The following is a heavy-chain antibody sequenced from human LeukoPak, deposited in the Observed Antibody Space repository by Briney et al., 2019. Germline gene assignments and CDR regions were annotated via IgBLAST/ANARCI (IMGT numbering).Heavy chain of an antibody. V-gene: IGHV4-34*01. CDR2: VNHSGNT. CDR3: ARGPDYDFWSGSVYYFDY. J-gene: IGHJ4*02. D-gene: IGHD3-3*01. CDR1: GGSLSNYY. Sequence: PSETLSLTCAVYGGSLSNYYWSWIRQPPGKGLEWTGEVNHSGNTNYNPSLKSRVTISVDTSKNQFSLKLSSVTAADTAVYYCARGPDYDFWSGSVYYFDYWGQGTLVTVSS.